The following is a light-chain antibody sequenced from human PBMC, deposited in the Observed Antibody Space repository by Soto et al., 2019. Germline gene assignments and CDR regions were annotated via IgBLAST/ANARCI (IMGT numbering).Light chain of an antibody. Sequence: QSALTQPPSVSAAPGQRVTISCSGSSSNIGNNYVSWYQQLPGTAPKLLIYENNKRASGIPDRFSASRSGTSATLGISGLQTGDEADYYCGAWDSSLSAGYWVFGGGTKLTVL. CDR3: GAWDSSLSAGYWV. CDR1: SSNIGNNY. CDR2: ENN. V-gene: IGLV1-51*02. J-gene: IGLJ3*02.